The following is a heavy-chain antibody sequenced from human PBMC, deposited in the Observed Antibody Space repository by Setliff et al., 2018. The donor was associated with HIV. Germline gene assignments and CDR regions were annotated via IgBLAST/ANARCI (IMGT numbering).Heavy chain of an antibody. D-gene: IGHD3-22*01. J-gene: IGHJ5*02. Sequence: ASVKVSCKASGYTFTSCAMHWVRQAPGQRLEWMGWINAGNGNTKYSQKFQGRVTITRDTSASTVYMELRSLRSDDTAVYYCAREALAWYHYDSSGYSNWFDPWGQGTLVTVSS. V-gene: IGHV1-3*01. CDR1: GYTFTSCA. CDR2: INAGNGNT. CDR3: AREALAWYHYDSSGYSNWFDP.